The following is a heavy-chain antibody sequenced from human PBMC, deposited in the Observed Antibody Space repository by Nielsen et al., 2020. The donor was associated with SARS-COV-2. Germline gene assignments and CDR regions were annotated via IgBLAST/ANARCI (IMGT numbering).Heavy chain of an antibody. Sequence: GGSLRLSCAASGISFSSYGVHWVRQAPGKGLEWVAVISSDGSNYYFGDSVKGRVTVSRDNSRNTVFLQMSSLRAEDTAVYYCARGDPITTLTNLDSWGQGTLVTVSS. V-gene: IGHV3-30*03. CDR3: ARGDPITTLTNLDS. D-gene: IGHD3-10*01. J-gene: IGHJ4*02. CDR2: ISSDGSNY. CDR1: GISFSSYG.